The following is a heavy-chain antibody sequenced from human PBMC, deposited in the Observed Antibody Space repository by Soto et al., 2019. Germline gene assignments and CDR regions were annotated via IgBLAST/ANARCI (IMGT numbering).Heavy chain of an antibody. CDR1: GFPFSSYS. V-gene: IGHV3-48*01. CDR3: ARDEIVALAD. D-gene: IGHD5-12*01. CDR2: ISSSGTNI. Sequence: PGGSLRLSCAASGFPFSSYSMNWVRQAPGKGLEWVSYISSSGTNIYYADSVKGRFTVSRDNARNSLYLQMNSLRAEDTAVYYCARDEIVALADWGQGTLVTVSS. J-gene: IGHJ4*02.